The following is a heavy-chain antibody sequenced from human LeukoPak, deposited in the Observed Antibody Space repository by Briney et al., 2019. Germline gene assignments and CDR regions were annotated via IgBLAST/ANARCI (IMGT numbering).Heavy chain of an antibody. J-gene: IGHJ4*02. CDR3: ARPERDYYENSGYYYGY. CDR2: INWNSDSI. Sequence: GGSLRLSCAVSGFTFDDYAMHWVRQVPGKGLEWVSGINWNSDSIGYADSVKGRFTTSRDNAKNSLYLQMNSLRAEDTAVYYCARPERDYYENSGYYYGYWGQGTLVTVSS. CDR1: GFTFDDYA. V-gene: IGHV3-9*01. D-gene: IGHD3-22*01.